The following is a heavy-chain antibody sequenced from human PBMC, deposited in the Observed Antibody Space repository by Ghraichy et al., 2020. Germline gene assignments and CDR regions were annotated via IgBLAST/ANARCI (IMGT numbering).Heavy chain of an antibody. D-gene: IGHD6-13*01. CDR1: GGSFSGYY. V-gene: IGHV4-34*01. CDR2: INHSGST. CDR3: ARGLLGIAAAGIGY. Sequence: SETLSLTCAVYGGSFSGYYWSWIRQPPGKGLEWIGEINHSGSTNYNPSLKSRVTISVDTSKNQFSLKLSSVTAADTAVYYCARGLLGIAAAGIGYWGQGTLVTVSS. J-gene: IGHJ4*02.